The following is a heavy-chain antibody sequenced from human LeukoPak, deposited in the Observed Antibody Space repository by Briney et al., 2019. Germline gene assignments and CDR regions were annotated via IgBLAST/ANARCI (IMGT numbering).Heavy chain of an antibody. D-gene: IGHD3-10*01. CDR3: ARVRFVDY. J-gene: IGHJ4*02. Sequence: KPSETLSLTCAVYGGSFSGYYWSWIRQPPGKGLEWIGEINHSGSTNYNPSLKSRVTISVDTSKNQFSLKLSSVTAADTAVYYCARVRFVDYWGQGTLVTVSS. CDR1: GGSFSGYY. V-gene: IGHV4-34*01. CDR2: INHSGST.